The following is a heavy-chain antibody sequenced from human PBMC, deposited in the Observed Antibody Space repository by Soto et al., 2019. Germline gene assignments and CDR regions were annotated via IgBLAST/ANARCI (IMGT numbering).Heavy chain of an antibody. CDR3: SHNGFCSGGSCFYGMDV. CDR1: GFSLSTGGVG. V-gene: IGHV2-5*02. D-gene: IGHD2-15*01. Sequence: QITLKESGPTLVKPTQTLTLTCTFSGFSLSTGGVGVGWIRQPPGKALEWLALIFWDDDKRYSPSLKSRLTITKDTSKNQVVRTMTNMDPVDTATYFCSHNGFCSGGSCFYGMDVWGQGTTVTVSS. CDR2: IFWDDDK. J-gene: IGHJ6*02.